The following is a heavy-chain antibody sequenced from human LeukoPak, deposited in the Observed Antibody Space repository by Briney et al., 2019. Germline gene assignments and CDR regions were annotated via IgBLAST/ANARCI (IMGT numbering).Heavy chain of an antibody. CDR2: ISYDGSNK. CDR3: ASPEDRTSGSYYSLGY. D-gene: IGHD3-10*01. J-gene: IGHJ4*02. Sequence: PGGSLRLSCAASGFTFSSYGMHWVRQAPGKGLEWVAVISYDGSNKYYADSVKGRFTISRDNSKNTLYLQMNSLRAEDTAVYYCASPEDRTSGSYYSLGYWGQGTLVTVSS. CDR1: GFTFSSYG. V-gene: IGHV3-30*03.